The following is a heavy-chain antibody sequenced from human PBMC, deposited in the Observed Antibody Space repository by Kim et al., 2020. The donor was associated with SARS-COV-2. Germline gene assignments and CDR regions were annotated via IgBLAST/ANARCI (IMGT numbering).Heavy chain of an antibody. Sequence: HSGSINYNPSLKSRVSMSVDTSKNQFSLKLSSVTAADTAVYYCATGAPGHWGQGTLVTVSS. J-gene: IGHJ1*01. CDR3: ATGAPGH. CDR2: HSGSI. V-gene: IGHV4-34*01.